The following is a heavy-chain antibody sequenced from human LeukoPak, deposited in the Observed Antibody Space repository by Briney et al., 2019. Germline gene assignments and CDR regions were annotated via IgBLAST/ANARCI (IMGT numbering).Heavy chain of an antibody. J-gene: IGHJ2*01. CDR2: ISAYNGNT. CDR3: ARDYRGYSYGYWYFDL. V-gene: IGHV1-18*01. D-gene: IGHD5-18*01. CDR1: GYTFTSYG. Sequence: ASVKVSXKASGYTFTSYGISWVRQAPGQGLEWMGRISAYNGNTNYAQKLQGRVTMTTDTSTSTAYMELRSLRSDDTAVYYCARDYRGYSYGYWYFDLWGRGTLVTVSS.